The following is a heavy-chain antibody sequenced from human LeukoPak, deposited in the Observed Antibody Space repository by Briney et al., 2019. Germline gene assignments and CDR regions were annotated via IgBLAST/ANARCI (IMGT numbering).Heavy chain of an antibody. CDR3: ALEASGSYFDY. Sequence: PSETLSLTCTVSGGSISSYYWSWIRQPPGKGLEWIGYIYYSGSTNYNPSLKSRVTISVDKSKNQFSLKLSSVTAADTAVYYCALEASGSYFDYWGQGTLVTVSS. D-gene: IGHD1-26*01. V-gene: IGHV4-59*12. CDR2: IYYSGST. CDR1: GGSISSYY. J-gene: IGHJ4*02.